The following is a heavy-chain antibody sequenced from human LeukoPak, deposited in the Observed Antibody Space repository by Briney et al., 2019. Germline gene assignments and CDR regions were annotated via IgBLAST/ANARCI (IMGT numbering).Heavy chain of an antibody. D-gene: IGHD3-22*01. Sequence: ASLKVSCKASGYAFSDYYIHWVRKAPGQGLEWMGWVNPNSGDTNLAQKFQGRVTMTSDTSINSACIDLNSLRSDDTAVYYCARGRSREESSGYCHFDNWGQGTLVTVSS. CDR3: ARGRSREESSGYCHFDN. CDR1: GYAFSDYY. CDR2: VNPNSGDT. V-gene: IGHV1-2*02. J-gene: IGHJ4*02.